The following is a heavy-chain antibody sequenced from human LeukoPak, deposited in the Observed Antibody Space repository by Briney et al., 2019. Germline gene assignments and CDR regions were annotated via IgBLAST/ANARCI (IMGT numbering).Heavy chain of an antibody. D-gene: IGHD3-3*01. CDR1: GGSISSGGYY. CDR2: IYHSGST. J-gene: IGHJ4*02. V-gene: IGHV4-30-2*01. CDR3: ARHVASLVPSIFGVGGYFDY. Sequence: PSQTLSLTCTVSGGSISSGGYYWSWIRQPPGKGLEWIGYIYHSGSTYYNPSLKSRVTISVDTSKNQFSLKLSSVTAADTAVYYCARHVASLVPSIFGVGGYFDYWGQGTLVTVSS.